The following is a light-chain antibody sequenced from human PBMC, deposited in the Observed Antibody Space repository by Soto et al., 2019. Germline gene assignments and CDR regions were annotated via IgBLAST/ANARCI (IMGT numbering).Light chain of an antibody. J-gene: IGLJ1*01. Sequence: QSVLTQPPSVSGAPGQRVTISCTGSSSNIGAGYDVHWYQQLPGTAPKLLIYGNSNRPSGVPDRFSGSKSGTSASLAITGLQAEDEADYYCQSYDSSLSGFYVFGTDTQLTVL. CDR3: QSYDSSLSGFYV. CDR1: SSNIGAGYD. V-gene: IGLV1-40*01. CDR2: GNS.